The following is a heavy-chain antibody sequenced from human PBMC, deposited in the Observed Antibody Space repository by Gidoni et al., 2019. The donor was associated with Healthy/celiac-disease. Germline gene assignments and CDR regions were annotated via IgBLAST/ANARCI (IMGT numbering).Heavy chain of an antibody. J-gene: IGHJ3*02. CDR2: IIPIYGTA. D-gene: IGHD6-13*01. CDR3: ARDGRPSIAAAGDAFDI. CDR1: AATFSSYA. Sequence: QVQLVQSGAEAKQPGSSAKASCKASAATFSSYAISWARQAPGKELEWMGGIIPIYGTANYAQKIQGRVTITADEATSTAYMELSSLRSEDTAVYYCARDGRPSIAAAGDAFDIWGQGTMSPSLQ. V-gene: IGHV1-69*01.